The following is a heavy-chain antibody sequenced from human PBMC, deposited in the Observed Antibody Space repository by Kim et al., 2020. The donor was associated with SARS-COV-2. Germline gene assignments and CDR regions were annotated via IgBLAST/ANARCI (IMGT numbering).Heavy chain of an antibody. V-gene: IGHV3-30*09. Sequence: YADFVKVRFATSRNNSKNTLYLQMNSLRAEDAAVCYCASTSREDNWFDPWGQGTLVTVSS. CDR3: ASTSREDNWFDP. J-gene: IGHJ5*02. D-gene: IGHD1-26*01.